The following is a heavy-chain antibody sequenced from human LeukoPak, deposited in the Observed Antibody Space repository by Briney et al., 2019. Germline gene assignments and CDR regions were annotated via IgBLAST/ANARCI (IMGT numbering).Heavy chain of an antibody. CDR1: GASISSGSYY. V-gene: IGHV4-61*02. D-gene: IGHD3-9*01. CDR3: AGPGGYSDWLPFGY. J-gene: IGHJ4*02. CDR2: IYSSGNT. Sequence: SQTLSLTSTVSGASISSGSYYWSWIRQPAGKGLEWIGRIYSSGNTNYNPSPKSRVTISVDTSKNQFSLKLSSVTAADTAVYYCAGPGGYSDWLPFGYWGQGTLVSVSS.